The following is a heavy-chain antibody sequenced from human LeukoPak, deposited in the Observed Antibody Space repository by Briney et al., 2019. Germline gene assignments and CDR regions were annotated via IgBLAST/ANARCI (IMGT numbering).Heavy chain of an antibody. Sequence: SETLSLTCTVSGGSISSYYWSWIRQPPGKGLEWIGYIYYSGSTNYNPSLKSRVTISVDTSKNQFSLKLSSVTAADTAVYYCARVTYYYDSSGYRGWYFDLWGRGTLVTVSS. J-gene: IGHJ2*01. D-gene: IGHD3-22*01. CDR2: IYYSGST. CDR3: ARVTYYYDSSGYRGWYFDL. V-gene: IGHV4-59*12. CDR1: GGSISSYY.